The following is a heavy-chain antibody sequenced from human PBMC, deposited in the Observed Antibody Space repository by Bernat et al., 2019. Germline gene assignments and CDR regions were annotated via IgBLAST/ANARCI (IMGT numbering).Heavy chain of an antibody. CDR3: ATDRGPFVWDN. CDR2: INSDGSVI. CDR1: GFTFSTYW. V-gene: IGHV3-74*01. Sequence: EVQLVESGGGLVQPGGSLRLSCAASGFTFSTYWMHWVRQAPGKGLVWVSRINSDGSVINYADSVKGRFTISRDNAKNTLYLQMNSLRAEDTAVYYCATDRGPFVWDNWGQGTLVTVSS. J-gene: IGHJ4*02. D-gene: IGHD3-10*01.